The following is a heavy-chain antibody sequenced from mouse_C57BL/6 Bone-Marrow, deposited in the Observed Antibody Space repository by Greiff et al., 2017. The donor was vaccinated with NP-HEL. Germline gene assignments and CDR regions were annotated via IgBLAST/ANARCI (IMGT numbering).Heavy chain of an antibody. CDR3: AREGY. CDR1: GYTFTSYW. V-gene: IGHV1-50*01. J-gene: IGHJ2*01. CDR2: IDPSDSYT. Sequence: QVQLKESGPELVKPGASVKLSCKASGYTFTSYWMQWVKQRPGQGLEWIGEIDPSDSYTNYNQKFKGKATLTVDTSSSTAYMQLSSLTSEDSAVYYCAREGYWGQGTTLTVSS.